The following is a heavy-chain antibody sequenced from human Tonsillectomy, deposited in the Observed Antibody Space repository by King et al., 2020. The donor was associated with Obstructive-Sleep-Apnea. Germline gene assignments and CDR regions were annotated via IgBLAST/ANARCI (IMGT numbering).Heavy chain of an antibody. V-gene: IGHV3-30*03. J-gene: IGHJ4*02. Sequence: EQLVQSGGGVVQPGRSLRLSCAASGFTFSKYGMHWVRQAPGKGLEWVAVMSSDGSKKHYGDSVKGRVTISRDNSKKTLYLQMNSLRVEDTAVYYCTRDPLEYCGGDCYSPDYWGQGTLVTVSS. CDR3: TRDPLEYCGGDCYSPDY. D-gene: IGHD2-21*02. CDR2: MSSDGSKK. CDR1: GFTFSKYG.